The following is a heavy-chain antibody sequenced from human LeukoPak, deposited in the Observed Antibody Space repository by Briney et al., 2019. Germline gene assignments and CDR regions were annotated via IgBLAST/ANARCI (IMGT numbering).Heavy chain of an antibody. CDR3: ARLAEYPSIRDY. CDR2: MNPNSGNT. V-gene: IGHV1-8*03. J-gene: IGHJ4*02. CDR1: GYTFTGYD. D-gene: IGHD5-24*01. Sequence: GASVKVSCKASGYTFTGYDINWVRQAAGQGLEWMGWMNPNSGNTGYAQKFQGRVTIPRNTSISTAYMGLSSLRSEDPAVYYCARLAEYPSIRDYWGQGTLVTVSS.